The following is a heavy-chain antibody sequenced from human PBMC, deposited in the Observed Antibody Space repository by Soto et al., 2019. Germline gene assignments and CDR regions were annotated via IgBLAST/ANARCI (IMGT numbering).Heavy chain of an antibody. J-gene: IGHJ5*02. V-gene: IGHV1-3*01. CDR1: GYTLTSYA. CDR3: ARDSRYFGFDH. CDR2: INAGNGNT. D-gene: IGHD3-16*02. Sequence: GXSVKVSCTASGYTLTSYAMHWVRQAPGQRLEWMGWINAGNGNTKYSQKFQGRVTITRDTSASTAYMELSSLRSEDTAVYYCARDSRYFGFDHWGQGTLVTVS.